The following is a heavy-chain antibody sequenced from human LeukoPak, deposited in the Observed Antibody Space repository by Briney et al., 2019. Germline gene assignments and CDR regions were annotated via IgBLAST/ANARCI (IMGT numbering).Heavy chain of an antibody. J-gene: IGHJ4*02. CDR3: ARHEVGATFDY. D-gene: IGHD1-26*01. CDR2: IYYSGST. CDR1: GGSISSSSYY. Sequence: PSETPSLTCTVSGGSISSSSYYWGWIRQPPGKGLEWIGSIYYSGSTYYNPSLKSRVTISVDTSKNQFSLKLSSVTAADTAVYYCARHEVGATFDYWGREPWSPSPQ. V-gene: IGHV4-39*01.